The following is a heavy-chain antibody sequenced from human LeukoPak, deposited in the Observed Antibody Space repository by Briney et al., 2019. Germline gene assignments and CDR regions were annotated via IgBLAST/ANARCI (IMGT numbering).Heavy chain of an antibody. CDR1: GFTFSSYW. Sequence: GGSLRLSCAASGFTFSSYWMSWVRQAPGKGLEWVANIKQDGSEKYYVDSVKGRFTISRDNAKNSLYLQMNSLRAEDTAVYYCAREELYCSSTSCPSNWFDPWGQGTLVTVSS. V-gene: IGHV3-7*03. J-gene: IGHJ5*02. CDR2: IKQDGSEK. CDR3: AREELYCSSTSCPSNWFDP. D-gene: IGHD2-2*01.